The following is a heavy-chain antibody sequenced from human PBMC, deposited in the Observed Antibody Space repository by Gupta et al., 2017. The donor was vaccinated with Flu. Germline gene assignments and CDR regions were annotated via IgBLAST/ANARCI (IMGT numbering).Heavy chain of an antibody. J-gene: IGHJ4*02. CDR1: GFTFSSYW. CDR3: ARGVRGGWYVDY. D-gene: IGHD3-10*01. V-gene: IGHV3-74*01. Sequence: EVQLVESGGGLVQPGGSLRLSCAASGFTFSSYWIHWVRQAPGKGLVWLSRINNDGSSTNYADSVKGRFTISRDNAKNTLYLLMNSLRAEDTAVYYCARGVRGGWYVDYWGQGTLVTVSS. CDR2: INNDGSST.